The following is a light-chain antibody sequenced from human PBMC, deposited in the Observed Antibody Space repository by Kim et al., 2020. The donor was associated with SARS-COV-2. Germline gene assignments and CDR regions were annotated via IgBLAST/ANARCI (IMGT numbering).Light chain of an antibody. CDR1: HSIDSS. Sequence: SVGDRVSITGRASHSIDSSLAGYQQKPGTAPDLLVRDASNLADGVPSRFSGGGSGTQFTLTINNLQPDDYATYYCHQYNDYSALTFGGGTKVDIK. CDR2: DAS. V-gene: IGKV1-5*01. CDR3: HQYNDYSALT. J-gene: IGKJ4*01.